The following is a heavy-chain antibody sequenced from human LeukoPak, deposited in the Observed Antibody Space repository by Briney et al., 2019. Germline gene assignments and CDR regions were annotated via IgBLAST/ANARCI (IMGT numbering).Heavy chain of an antibody. CDR2: IRSKANSYAT. CDR3: TRREEMATIYYYYYYMDV. CDR1: GFTFSGSA. V-gene: IGHV3-73*01. Sequence: GGSLRLSCAASGFTFSGSAMHWVRQASGKGLEWVGRIRSKANSYATAYAASVKGRFTISRDDSKNTAYLEMNSLKTEDTAVYYCTRREEMATIYYYYYYMDVWGKGTTVTVSS. J-gene: IGHJ6*03. D-gene: IGHD5-24*01.